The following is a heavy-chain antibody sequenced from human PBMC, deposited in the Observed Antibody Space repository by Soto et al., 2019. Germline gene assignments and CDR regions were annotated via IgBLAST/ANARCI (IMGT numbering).Heavy chain of an antibody. D-gene: IGHD4-17*01. CDR1: GFTFSSYD. CDR3: ARASDYGDTGGFFDY. CDR2: IGTAGDT. Sequence: PGGSLRLSCAASGFTFSSYDMHWVRQATGKGLEWVSAIGTAGDTYYPGSVKGRFTISRENAKNSLYLQMNSLRAGDTAVYYCARASDYGDTGGFFDYWGQGTLVTVSS. V-gene: IGHV3-13*01. J-gene: IGHJ4*02.